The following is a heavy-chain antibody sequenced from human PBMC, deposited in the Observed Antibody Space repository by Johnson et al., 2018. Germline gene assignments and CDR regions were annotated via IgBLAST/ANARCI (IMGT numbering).Heavy chain of an antibody. V-gene: IGHV3-23*04. J-gene: IGHJ3*02. D-gene: IGHD3-9*01. Sequence: EVQLVESGGGLVQPGGSLRLSCEASGFTFTNYAMSWVRQAPGEGLEWVSSISRTGSPTFYADSVKDRFTISSDNSKNTLSLQVNSLRAEDTALYYCARDSAGYDIWGQGTMVIVSP. CDR2: ISRTGSPT. CDR3: ARDSAGYDI. CDR1: GFTFTNYA.